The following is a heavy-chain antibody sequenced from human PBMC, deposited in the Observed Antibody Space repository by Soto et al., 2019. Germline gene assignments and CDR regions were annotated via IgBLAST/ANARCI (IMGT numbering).Heavy chain of an antibody. CDR3: TRALSGSYDS. V-gene: IGHV6-1*01. CDR2: AYYRSKWST. Sequence: SQTLSLTCAISGDSVSSKSAAWNWIRQSPSRGLEWLGRAYYRSKWSTDYAVSVKSRITINPDTSKNQFSLQLNSVTPEDTAVYYCTRALSGSYDSWGQGTLVTVSS. CDR1: GDSVSSKSAA. J-gene: IGHJ5*01. D-gene: IGHD1-26*01.